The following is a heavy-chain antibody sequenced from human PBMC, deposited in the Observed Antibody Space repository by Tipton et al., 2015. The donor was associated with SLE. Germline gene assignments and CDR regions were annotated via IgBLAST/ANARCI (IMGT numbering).Heavy chain of an antibody. D-gene: IGHD5-24*01. CDR2: FYYSGST. Sequence: TLSLTCTVSGGSISSHYWSWIRQPPGKGLEWIGYFYYSGSTNYNPSLKSRVSMSVDTSKNQFSLKLTSVTAADTAVYYCARALNNGWRLGHRFDPWGQGTLVTVSS. CDR3: ARALNNGWRLGHRFDP. V-gene: IGHV4-59*11. J-gene: IGHJ5*02. CDR1: GGSISSHY.